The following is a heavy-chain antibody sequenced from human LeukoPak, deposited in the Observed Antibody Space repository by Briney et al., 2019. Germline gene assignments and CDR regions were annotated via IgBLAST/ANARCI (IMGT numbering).Heavy chain of an antibody. V-gene: IGHV1-8*01. CDR1: GYTFTSSD. J-gene: IGHJ4*02. CDR3: ARGRSGLAAAGTYDY. CDR2: INPNSGRT. Sequence: ASVKVSFTASGYTFTSSDINWVRQAAGQGLEWMGWINPNSGRTGYAQKFQGRVTMTANTSINTAYMELSSLRFDDTAVYYCARGRSGLAAAGTYDYWGQGTLITVSS. D-gene: IGHD6-13*01.